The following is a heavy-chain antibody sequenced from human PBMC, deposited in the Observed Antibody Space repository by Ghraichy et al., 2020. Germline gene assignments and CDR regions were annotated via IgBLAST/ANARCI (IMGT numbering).Heavy chain of an antibody. CDR3: ARDTSPYYYYGMDV. V-gene: IGHV4-59*01. J-gene: IGHJ6*04. CDR1: GGSISSYY. D-gene: IGHD2-2*01. Sequence: SETLSLTCTVSGGSISSYYWSWIRQPPGKGLEWIGYIYYSGSTNYNPSLKSRVTISVDTSKNQFSLKLSSVTAADTAVYYCARDTSPYYYYGMDVWGKGTTDTVSS. CDR2: IYYSGST.